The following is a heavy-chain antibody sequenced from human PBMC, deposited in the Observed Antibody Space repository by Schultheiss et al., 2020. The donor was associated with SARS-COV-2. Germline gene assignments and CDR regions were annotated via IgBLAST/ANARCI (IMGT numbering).Heavy chain of an antibody. Sequence: GESLKISCAASGFTFSSYWMSWVRQAPGKGLVWVARIDSDGSSTSYADSVKGRFTISRDNAEKTVHLQMNNLRAEDTAVYYCAKGGVSGGSSSAWDYYYGLDVWGQGTTVTVSS. CDR3: AKGGVSGGSSSAWDYYYGLDV. CDR1: GFTFSSYW. D-gene: IGHD6-6*01. CDR2: IDSDGSST. V-gene: IGHV3-74*01. J-gene: IGHJ6*02.